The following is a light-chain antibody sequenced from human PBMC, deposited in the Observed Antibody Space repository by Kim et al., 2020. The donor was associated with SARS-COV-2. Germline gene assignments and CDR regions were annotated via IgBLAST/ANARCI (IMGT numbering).Light chain of an antibody. Sequence: SSELTQEPAVSVALGQTVKIPCQGDRLGTYYVNWYQQKSGQAPVFVIDGRNNRPAGIPDRFSVSRSRNTVFLTISGAQAEDEADYYCNSRDTTDDPFAFG. V-gene: IGLV3-19*01. CDR2: GRN. CDR1: RLGTYY. CDR3: NSRDTTDDPFA. J-gene: IGLJ1*01.